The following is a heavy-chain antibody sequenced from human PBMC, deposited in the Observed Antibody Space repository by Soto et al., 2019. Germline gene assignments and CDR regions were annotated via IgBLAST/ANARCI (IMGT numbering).Heavy chain of an antibody. V-gene: IGHV1-46*01. Sequence: QVQLVQSGAEVKKPGASVKVSCKASGYTFTSYYMHWVRQAPGQGLEWMGIINPSGGSTSYAQKFQGRVTMTRDTSTRTVYMELSSLRSEDTAVYYCARGAPPRGRELLPDYFQHWGQGTLVTVSS. CDR1: GYTFTSYY. J-gene: IGHJ1*01. D-gene: IGHD1-26*01. CDR3: ARGAPPRGRELLPDYFQH. CDR2: INPSGGST.